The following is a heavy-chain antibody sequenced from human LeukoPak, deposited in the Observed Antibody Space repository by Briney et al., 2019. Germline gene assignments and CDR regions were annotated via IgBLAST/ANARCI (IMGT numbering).Heavy chain of an antibody. V-gene: IGHV1-8*02. CDR3: ARGSASSSLDY. J-gene: IGHJ4*02. CDR1: GYTFTSYY. D-gene: IGHD6-13*01. CDR2: MNPNSGNT. Sequence: GASVTVSCTASGYTFTSYYMHWVRQAPGQGLEWMGWMNPNSGNTGYAQKFQGRVTITRNTSISTAYMELSSLRSEDTAVYYCARGSASSSLDYWGQGTLVTVSS.